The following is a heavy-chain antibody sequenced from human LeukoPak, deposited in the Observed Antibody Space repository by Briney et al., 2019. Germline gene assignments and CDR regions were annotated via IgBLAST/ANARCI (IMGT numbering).Heavy chain of an antibody. CDR2: IYHIGST. Sequence: HPSETLSLTCTVSGYSISSGYYWGWIRQPPGKGLEWIGSIYHIGSTFYNPSLKSRVTISVDTSKNQFSLKLSSVTAADTAVYYCARGIYWFDPWGQGTLGTVSS. CDR1: GYSISSGYY. CDR3: ARGIYWFDP. J-gene: IGHJ5*02. V-gene: IGHV4-38-2*02.